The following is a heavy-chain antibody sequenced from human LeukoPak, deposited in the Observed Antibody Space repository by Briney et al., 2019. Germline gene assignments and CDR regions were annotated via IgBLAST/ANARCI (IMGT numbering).Heavy chain of an antibody. Sequence: GASVKVSCKASGYTFTGYYMHWVRQAPGQGLEWMGWINPNSGGTNYAQKFQGRVTMTRDTSISTAYMELSRLRSDDTAVYYCARGDHDVWRGYYEAWFDPWGQGTLVTVSS. D-gene: IGHD3-3*01. J-gene: IGHJ5*02. CDR3: ARGDHDVWRGYYEAWFDP. CDR2: INPNSGGT. V-gene: IGHV1-2*02. CDR1: GYTFTGYY.